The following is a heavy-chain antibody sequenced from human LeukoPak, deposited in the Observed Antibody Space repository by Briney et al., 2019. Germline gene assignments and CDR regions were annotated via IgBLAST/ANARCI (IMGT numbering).Heavy chain of an antibody. CDR3: ARGVYIAAAQYGY. V-gene: IGHV4-59*01. CDR1: GGSISSYY. CDR2: IYYSGTT. Sequence: SETLSLTCTVSGGSISSYYWSWIRQPQGTAMEWVGYIYYSGTTNYNPSLRSRVTISVDTSKNQFSLKLSSVTAADTAVYYCARGVYIAAAQYGYWGQGTLVTVSS. J-gene: IGHJ4*02. D-gene: IGHD6-13*01.